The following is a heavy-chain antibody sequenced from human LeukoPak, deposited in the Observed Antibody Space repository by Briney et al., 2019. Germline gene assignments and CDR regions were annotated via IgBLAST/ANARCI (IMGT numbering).Heavy chain of an antibody. D-gene: IGHD3-10*01. J-gene: IGHJ1*01. CDR2: IYYSGST. Sequence: SETLSLTCTVSGGSISSSSYYWGWIRQPPGKGLEWIGSIYYSGSTYYNPSLKSRVTISVDTSKNQFSLKLSSVTAADTAVYYCARVGFGDRAYFQHWGQGTLVTVSS. V-gene: IGHV4-39*07. CDR3: ARVGFGDRAYFQH. CDR1: GGSISSSSYY.